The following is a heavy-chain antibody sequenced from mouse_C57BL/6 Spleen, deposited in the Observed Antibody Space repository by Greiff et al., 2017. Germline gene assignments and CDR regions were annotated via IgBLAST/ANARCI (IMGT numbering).Heavy chain of an antibody. CDR3: ARGGSKDY. CDR2: INPSTGGT. V-gene: IGHV1-42*01. Sequence: VQLQQSGPELVKPGASVKISCKASGYSFTGYYMNWVKQSPEKSLEWIGEINPSTGGTTYNQKFKAKATLTVDKSSSTAYMQLKGLTSEDSAVYYCARGGSKDYWGQGTTLTVSS. CDR1: GYSFTGYY. J-gene: IGHJ2*01.